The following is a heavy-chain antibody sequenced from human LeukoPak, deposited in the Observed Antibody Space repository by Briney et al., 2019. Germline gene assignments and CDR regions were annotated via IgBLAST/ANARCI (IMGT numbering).Heavy chain of an antibody. V-gene: IGHV3-23*05. J-gene: IGHJ4*02. CDR1: EFIFSDYA. CDR2: IDKTTYPT. Sequence: GGSLRLSCAASEFIFSDYAMGWVRQAPGKGLEWVSTIDKTTYPTFYADSVKGRFTISRDNSKNTLYLQMNSLRTEDTAVYYCAKFEGATIPGWFNDYWGQGILVTVSS. D-gene: IGHD6-19*01. CDR3: AKFEGATIPGWFNDY.